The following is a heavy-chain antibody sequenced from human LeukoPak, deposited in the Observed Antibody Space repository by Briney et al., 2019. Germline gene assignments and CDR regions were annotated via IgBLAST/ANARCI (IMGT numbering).Heavy chain of an antibody. CDR3: AKGRGTTVTAAANY. V-gene: IGHV3-23*01. J-gene: IGHJ4*02. Sequence: GGSLRLSCTASGFTFSNYSMSWVRQAPGKGLEWVSTISGTGGTTYYADSVKGRFTISRDNSKNTLFLQFNSLRADDTAVYYCAKGRGTTVTAAANYWGQGTLVTVSS. CDR1: GFTFSNYS. D-gene: IGHD4-17*01. CDR2: ISGTGGTT.